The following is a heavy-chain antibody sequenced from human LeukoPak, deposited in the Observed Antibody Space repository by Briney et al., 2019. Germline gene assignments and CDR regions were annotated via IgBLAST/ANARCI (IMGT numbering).Heavy chain of an antibody. CDR1: GFTFSSYS. V-gene: IGHV3-21*01. CDR3: ARDPGMATSSPYYYYGMDV. J-gene: IGHJ6*02. Sequence: PGGSLRLSCAASGFTFSSYSMNWARQAPGKGLEWVTYISSSSSYIYYADSVKGRFTISRDNAKNSLYLQMNSLRAEDTAVYYCARDPGMATSSPYYYYGMDVWGQGTTVTVSS. D-gene: IGHD5-24*01. CDR2: ISSSSSYI.